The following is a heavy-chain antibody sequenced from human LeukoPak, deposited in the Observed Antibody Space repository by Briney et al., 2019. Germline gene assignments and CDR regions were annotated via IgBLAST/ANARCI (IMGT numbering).Heavy chain of an antibody. CDR1: GFTFSNYG. J-gene: IGHJ4*02. D-gene: IGHD5-18*01. Sequence: PGGSLRLSCAASGFTFSNYGMHWVRQAPGKGLEWVAFIRYDGSNKYYADSVKGRFTISRDNSKNTLYLQMDSLRAEDTAVYYCAKDLGYSYGFDYWGQGTLVTVSS. CDR2: IRYDGSNK. V-gene: IGHV3-30*02. CDR3: AKDLGYSYGFDY.